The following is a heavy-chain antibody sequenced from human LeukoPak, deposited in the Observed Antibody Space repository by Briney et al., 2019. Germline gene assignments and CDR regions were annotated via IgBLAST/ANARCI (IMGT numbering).Heavy chain of an antibody. J-gene: IGHJ6*02. V-gene: IGHV1-8*01. CDR1: GYSFTSYD. D-gene: IGHD3-3*01. CDR2: MNPNSGNT. Sequence: ASVKVSCKASGYSFTSYDINWVRQATGQGLEWMGWMNPNSGNTGYAQKFQGRVTMTRNTYISTAYMELSSLRSEDTAVYYCARAYDFWSGSYGMDVWGQGTTVTVSS. CDR3: ARAYDFWSGSYGMDV.